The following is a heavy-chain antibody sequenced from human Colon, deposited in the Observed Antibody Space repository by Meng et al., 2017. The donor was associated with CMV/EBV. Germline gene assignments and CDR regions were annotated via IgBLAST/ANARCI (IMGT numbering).Heavy chain of an antibody. Sequence: CAASGFIFSSYGMSWVRLAPGKGLEWVSVIYSGNSSTFYADSVKGRFTISRDNSRNTLYLQMNSLRAEDTAVYYCAKDIRNMAGGDYWGQGTLVTVSS. J-gene: IGHJ4*02. D-gene: IGHD2-21*01. CDR2: IYSGNSST. V-gene: IGHV3-23*03. CDR3: AKDIRNMAGGDY. CDR1: GFIFSSYG.